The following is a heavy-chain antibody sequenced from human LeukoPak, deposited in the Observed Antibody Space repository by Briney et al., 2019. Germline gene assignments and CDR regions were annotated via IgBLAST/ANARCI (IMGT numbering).Heavy chain of an antibody. CDR2: ISSTGGTI. CDR3: ARVSSYGSGSSSDY. V-gene: IGHV3-48*04. D-gene: IGHD3-10*01. Sequence: GGSLRLSCAVSGFTFSSYSMNWVRQAPGKGLEWVSYISSTGGTIYYSHSVKGRFTISRDNAKNSLHLQMNSLRAEDTAVYYCARVSSYGSGSSSDYWGREPWSPSPQ. J-gene: IGHJ4*02. CDR1: GFTFSSYS.